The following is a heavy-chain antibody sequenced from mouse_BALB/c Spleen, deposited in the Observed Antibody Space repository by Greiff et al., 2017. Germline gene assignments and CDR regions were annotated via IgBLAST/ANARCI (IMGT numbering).Heavy chain of an antibody. CDR3: ARVPTLYGNNPWFAY. D-gene: IGHD2-1*01. Sequence: KLMESGPGLVAPSQSLSITCTVSGFSLTSYGVHWVRQPPGKGLEWLGVIWAGGSTNYNSALMSRLSISKDNSKSQVFLKMNSLQTDDTAMYYCARVPTLYGNNPWFAYWGQGTLVTVSA. CDR2: IWAGGST. V-gene: IGHV2-9*02. CDR1: GFSLTSYG. J-gene: IGHJ3*01.